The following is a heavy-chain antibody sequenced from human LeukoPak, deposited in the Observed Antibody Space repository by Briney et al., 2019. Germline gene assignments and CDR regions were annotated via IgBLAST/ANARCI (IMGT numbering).Heavy chain of an antibody. CDR2: IYYSGST. D-gene: IGHD3-16*01. Sequence: SETLSLTCTVSGASISSGGYYWSWIRQHPGQGLEWIGYIYYSGSTNYNPALKSRVTIFRDTSKNQFSLNLSSVTAADTAVYYCARRPLGGMDFWGQGTTVTVSS. V-gene: IGHV4-31*03. J-gene: IGHJ6*02. CDR1: GASISSGGYY. CDR3: ARRPLGGMDF.